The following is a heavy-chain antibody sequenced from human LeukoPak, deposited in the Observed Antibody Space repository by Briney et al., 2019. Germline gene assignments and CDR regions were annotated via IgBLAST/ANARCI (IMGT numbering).Heavy chain of an antibody. CDR3: ARSGRSYGDYNAFDI. Sequence: PSETLSLTCTVSGGSISSGGYYWSWIRQPPGKGLEWIGYIYYSGSTYYNPSLKSRVTISVDTSKNQFSLKLSSVTAAATAVYYCARSGRSYGDYNAFDIWGQGTMVTVSS. J-gene: IGHJ3*02. CDR1: GGSISSGGYY. D-gene: IGHD4-17*01. CDR2: IYYSGST. V-gene: IGHV4-31*03.